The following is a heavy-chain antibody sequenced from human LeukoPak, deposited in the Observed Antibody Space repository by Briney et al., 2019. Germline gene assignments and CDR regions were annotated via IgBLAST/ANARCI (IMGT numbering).Heavy chain of an antibody. CDR3: ARSIVATMQTTVTTESAFDY. CDR1: GYTFTSYD. Sequence: ASVKVSCTASGYTFTSYDINWVRQAPGQGLEWMGWMNPNSGNTGYAQKFQGRVTMTRNTSISTAYMELSSLRSEDTAVYYCARSIVATMQTTVTTESAFDYWGQGTLVTVSS. V-gene: IGHV1-8*01. CDR2: MNPNSGNT. J-gene: IGHJ4*02. D-gene: IGHD4-17*01.